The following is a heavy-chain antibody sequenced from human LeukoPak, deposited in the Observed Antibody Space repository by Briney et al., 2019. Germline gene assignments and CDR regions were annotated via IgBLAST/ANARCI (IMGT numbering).Heavy chain of an antibody. CDR2: ISGDGGST. J-gene: IGHJ2*01. CDR3: AKDMVRGGPYWYFDL. Sequence: GGSLRLSCAASGFTFDDYGMHWVRQAPGKGLEWVSFISGDGGSTYYADSVKGRFTISRDNSKHSLYLQMNSLRTEDTALYYCAKDMVRGGPYWYFDLWGRGTLVTVSS. D-gene: IGHD3-10*01. CDR1: GFTFDDYG. V-gene: IGHV3-43*02.